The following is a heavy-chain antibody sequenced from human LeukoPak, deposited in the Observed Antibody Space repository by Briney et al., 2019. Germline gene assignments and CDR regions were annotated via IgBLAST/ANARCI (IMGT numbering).Heavy chain of an antibody. D-gene: IGHD2-15*01. V-gene: IGHV4-4*07. CDR3: ARARSSYYFDY. CDR1: GGSISSYY. J-gene: IGHJ4*02. Sequence: SETLSLTCTVSGGSISSYYWSWIRQPAGKGLEWIGHIYNSGSTNYNPSLKGRVTMSVATSKNQFSLHLSSVTAADTAVYYCARARSSYYFDYWGQGTLVTVSS. CDR2: IYNSGST.